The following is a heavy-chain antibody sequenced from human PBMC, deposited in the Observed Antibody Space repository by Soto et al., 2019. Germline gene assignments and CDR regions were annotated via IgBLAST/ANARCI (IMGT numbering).Heavy chain of an antibody. CDR2: IYYSGST. D-gene: IGHD6-19*01. CDR1: GGSISSSSYY. Sequence: SETLSLTCTVSGGSISSSSYYWGWIRQPPGKGLEWIGSIYYSGSTYYNPSLKSRVTISVDTSKNQFSLKLSSVTAADTAVYYCARLGDSSGWHINWFDPWGQGTLVTVSS. J-gene: IGHJ5*02. V-gene: IGHV4-39*01. CDR3: ARLGDSSGWHINWFDP.